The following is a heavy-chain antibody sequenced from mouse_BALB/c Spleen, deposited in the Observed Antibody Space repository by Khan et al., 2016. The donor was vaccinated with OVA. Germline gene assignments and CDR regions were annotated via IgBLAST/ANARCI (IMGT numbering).Heavy chain of an antibody. D-gene: IGHD2-12*01. CDR3: ARPPYFSYSLDH. V-gene: IGHV9-3-1*01. CDR1: GYTFTNYG. CDR2: INTFTGEP. J-gene: IGHJ4*01. Sequence: QIQLVQSGPEMKKPGETVKISCKASGYTFTNYGMNWVKQSPGKALKWMGWINTFTGEPTYADDFKGRFAFSLETSASTAYLQINNLKNEDTTTYFCARPPYFSYSLDHWGQGTSVTVSA.